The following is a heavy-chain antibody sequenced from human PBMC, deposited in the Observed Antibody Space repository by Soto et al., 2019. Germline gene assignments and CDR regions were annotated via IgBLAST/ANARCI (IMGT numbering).Heavy chain of an antibody. CDR2: INHSGST. J-gene: IGHJ6*02. D-gene: IGHD1-1*01. V-gene: IGHV4-34*01. CDR3: AXPRQLASGVTYYYGMDV. Sequence: SETLSLTCAVYGGSFSCYYWSWIRQPPGKGLEWIGEINHSGSTNYNPSLKSRVTISVDTSKNQFSLKLSSVTAADTAVYYCAXPRQLASGVTYYYGMDVWGQGTTVTVSS. CDR1: GGSFSCYY.